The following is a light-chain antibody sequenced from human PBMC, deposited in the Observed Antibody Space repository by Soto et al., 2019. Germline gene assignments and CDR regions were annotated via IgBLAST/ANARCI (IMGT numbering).Light chain of an antibody. CDR2: ADN. Sequence: NFMLTQPHSVSESPGKTVTISCAGSGGSIASNYVQWYQQRPGSAPTIVIYADNQRPSGVPDRFSGSIDSSSNSASLTISGLRTEDEADYYCQSYDSTSVVFGGGTKLTVL. CDR1: GGSIASNY. CDR3: QSYDSTSVV. V-gene: IGLV6-57*02. J-gene: IGLJ2*01.